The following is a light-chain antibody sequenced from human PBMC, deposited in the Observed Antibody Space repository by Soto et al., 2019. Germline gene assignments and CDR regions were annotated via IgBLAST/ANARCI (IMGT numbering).Light chain of an antibody. Sequence: DIQRTQSPSSLSGSVGDRVTIPCQPSQDISNSLNWYQQKPGKAPKLLIYAASSLHSGVPSKFSGSGSGTEFTLTMSGLQPGDFATYYCRQYKSYPITCGQGTRREI. CDR1: QDISNS. CDR2: AAS. CDR3: RQYKSYPIT. V-gene: IGKV1-16*02. J-gene: IGKJ5*01.